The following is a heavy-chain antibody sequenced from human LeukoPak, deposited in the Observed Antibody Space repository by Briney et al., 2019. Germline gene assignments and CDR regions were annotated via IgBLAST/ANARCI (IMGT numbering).Heavy chain of an antibody. D-gene: IGHD3-22*01. CDR3: ARDYYDSSGYYWSVQYFDY. J-gene: IGHJ4*02. V-gene: IGHV3-48*02. CDR2: ISSSSSTI. CDR1: GFTFSSYS. Sequence: GGSLRLSCAASGFTFSSYSMNWVRRAPGKALEWGSYISSSSSTIYYADSVKGRFTISRDNAKNSLYLQMNSLRDEDTAVYYCARDYYDSSGYYWSVQYFDYWGQGTLVTVSS.